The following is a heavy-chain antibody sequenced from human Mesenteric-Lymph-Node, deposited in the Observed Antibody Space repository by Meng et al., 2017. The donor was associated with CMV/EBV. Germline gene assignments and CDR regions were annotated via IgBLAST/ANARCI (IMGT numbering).Heavy chain of an antibody. CDR1: GDSITSYY. D-gene: IGHD2-2*01. CDR2: VYYSGTT. V-gene: IGHV4-59*01. CDR3: ARSLGYCRSTNCVGSFFDY. J-gene: IGHJ4*02. Sequence: AETLSLTGTVSGDSITSYYWNGIRQPPGKGLEWIGNVYYSGTTNYNPSLRSRVTISVDTSKKHFSLRLSSVSAADTAVYYCARSLGYCRSTNCVGSFFDYWGQGTVVTVSS.